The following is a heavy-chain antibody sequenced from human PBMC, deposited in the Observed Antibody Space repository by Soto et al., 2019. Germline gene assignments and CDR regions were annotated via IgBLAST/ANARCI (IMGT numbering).Heavy chain of an antibody. CDR1: GGSINSDDSF. Sequence: SETLSLTCSVSGGSINSDDSFWGWVRQSPGKGLEWIGSLYYGGSTFYNPSLKSRVTISLDTTKNQFSLRLTSVTAADTAIYYCARQLPVGATSWFDPWGQGTLVTVSS. D-gene: IGHD1-26*01. CDR3: ARQLPVGATSWFDP. V-gene: IGHV4-39*01. CDR2: LYYGGST. J-gene: IGHJ5*02.